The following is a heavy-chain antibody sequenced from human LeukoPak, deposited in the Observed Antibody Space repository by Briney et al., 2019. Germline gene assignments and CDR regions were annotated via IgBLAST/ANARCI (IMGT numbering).Heavy chain of an antibody. Sequence: SQTLSLTCTVSRGSISSGSYYWSWIRQPAGKGLEWIVRIYSNGTTNYNPSLKSRVTISVDTSKNHFSLKVSSVTAADTAVYYCARGRGRDVSFYYGMDVWGQGTTVTVSS. V-gene: IGHV4-61*02. J-gene: IGHJ6*02. D-gene: IGHD3-10*01. CDR2: IYSNGTT. CDR1: RGSISSGSYY. CDR3: ARGRGRDVSFYYGMDV.